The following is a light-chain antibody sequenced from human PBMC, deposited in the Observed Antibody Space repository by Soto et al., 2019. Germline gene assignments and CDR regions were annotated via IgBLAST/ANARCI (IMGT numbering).Light chain of an antibody. V-gene: IGLV3-21*04. CDR3: QVWDSSSDHPV. J-gene: IGLJ1*01. CDR2: YDS. Sequence: SYELTQPPSVSVAPGKTARITCGGNNIGSKSVHWYQQKPGQAPVLVIYYDSDRPSGIPERFSGSNSGNTATLTISRVDAGDEADYYCQVWDSSSDHPVFGTGTKVTVL. CDR1: NIGSKS.